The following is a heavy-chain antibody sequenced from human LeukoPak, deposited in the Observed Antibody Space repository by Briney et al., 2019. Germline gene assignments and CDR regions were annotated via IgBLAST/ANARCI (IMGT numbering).Heavy chain of an antibody. CDR3: ARGNYDILTGTYPHYYYYYYMDV. D-gene: IGHD3-9*01. CDR1: GYTFTSYD. Sequence: ASVTVSCKASGYTFTSYDINWVRQAPGQGLEWMGWMNPNSGNTGYAQKFQGRVTMTRNTSISTAYMELSSLRSEDTAVYYCARGNYDILTGTYPHYYYYYYMDVWGKGTTVTISS. J-gene: IGHJ6*03. V-gene: IGHV1-8*01. CDR2: MNPNSGNT.